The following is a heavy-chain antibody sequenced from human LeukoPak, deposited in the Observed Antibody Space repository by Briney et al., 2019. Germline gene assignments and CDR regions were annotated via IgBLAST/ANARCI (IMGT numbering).Heavy chain of an antibody. J-gene: IGHJ6*03. CDR1: GGTISSHY. CDR2: IYNSGST. CDR3: ARVLRDGARLSPDTYYYYVDV. V-gene: IGHV4-59*11. Sequence: PSETLSLTCTVSGGTISSHYWSWVRQPPGKGLEWIGYIYNSGSTNYNPSLKGRVTISVDTSKNKFSLQLSSVTAADTAVYYCARVLRDGARLSPDTYYYYVDVWAKETTVTVSS. D-gene: IGHD5-24*01.